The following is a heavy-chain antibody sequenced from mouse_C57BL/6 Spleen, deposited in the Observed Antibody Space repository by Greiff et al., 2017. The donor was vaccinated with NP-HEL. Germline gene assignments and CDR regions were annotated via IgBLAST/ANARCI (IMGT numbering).Heavy chain of an antibody. CDR2: ISSGGSYT. J-gene: IGHJ3*01. V-gene: IGHV5-6*01. Sequence: EVQVVESGGDLVKPGGSLKLSCAASGFTFSSYGMSWVRQTPDKRLEWVATISSGGSYTYYPDSVKGRFTISRDNAKNTLYLQMSSLKSEDTAMYYCARHLITTETVFAYWGQGTLVTVSA. CDR1: GFTFSSYG. CDR3: ARHLITTETVFAY. D-gene: IGHD1-1*01.